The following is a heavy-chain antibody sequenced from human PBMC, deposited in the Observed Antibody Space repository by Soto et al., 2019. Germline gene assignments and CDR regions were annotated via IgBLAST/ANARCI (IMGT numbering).Heavy chain of an antibody. J-gene: IGHJ5*02. CDR2: ISGSGGST. D-gene: IGHD2-2*01. V-gene: IGHV3-23*01. CDR1: GFTFSSYA. CDR3: AKDRDIVVVPAALQTGFDP. Sequence: GGSLRLSCAASGFTFSSYAMSWVRQAPGKGLEWVSAISGSGGSTYYADSVKGRFTISRDNSKNTLYLQMNSLRAEDTAVYYYAKDRDIVVVPAALQTGFDPWGQGTLVTVSS.